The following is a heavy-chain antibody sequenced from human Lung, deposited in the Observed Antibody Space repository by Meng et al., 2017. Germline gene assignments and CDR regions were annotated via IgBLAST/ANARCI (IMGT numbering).Heavy chain of an antibody. Sequence: QVQPVQSGPEVKKPGASVKVSCKASDYTFTGYGVSWVRQAPGQGLEWMAWLGAHDGGTSHAPKFQGRVTVSADRPTATAYMELRSLRSDDTAVYYCARGTPGRSYSDYWGQG. D-gene: IGHD3-10*01. CDR2: LGAHDGGT. CDR1: DYTFTGYG. CDR3: ARGTPGRSYSDY. V-gene: IGHV1-18*01. J-gene: IGHJ4*02.